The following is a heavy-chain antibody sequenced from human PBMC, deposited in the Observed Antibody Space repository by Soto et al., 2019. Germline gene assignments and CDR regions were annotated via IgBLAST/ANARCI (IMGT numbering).Heavy chain of an antibody. J-gene: IGHJ3*02. CDR3: ARPAGRGAFDI. V-gene: IGHV1-69*02. Sequence: QVQLVQSGAEVKKPGSSVKVSCKASGGTFSSYTISWVRQSPGQGREWMGRIIPILGIANYAQKFQGRVTITADKSTSTAYMELSSLRSEDTAVYYCARPAGRGAFDIWGQGTMVTVSS. D-gene: IGHD2-2*01. CDR1: GGTFSSYT. CDR2: IIPILGIA.